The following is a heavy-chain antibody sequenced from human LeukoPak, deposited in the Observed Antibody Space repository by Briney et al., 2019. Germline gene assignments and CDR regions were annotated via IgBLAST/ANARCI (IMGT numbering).Heavy chain of an antibody. V-gene: IGHV4-34*01. D-gene: IGHD2-15*01. J-gene: IGHJ4*02. Sequence: SETLSLTCAVYGGSFSGYYWSWIRQPPGKGLEWIGEINHSGSTNYNPSLKSRVTISVDTSKNQFSLKLSSVTAADTAVYYCARDGCSGGSCYGGIDYWGQGTLVTVSS. CDR3: ARDGCSGGSCYGGIDY. CDR1: GGSFSGYY. CDR2: INHSGST.